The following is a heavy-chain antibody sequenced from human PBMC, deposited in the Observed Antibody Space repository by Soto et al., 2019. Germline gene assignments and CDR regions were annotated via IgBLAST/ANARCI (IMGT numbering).Heavy chain of an antibody. J-gene: IGHJ4*02. CDR1: GGSISSSSYY. D-gene: IGHD2-8*01. CDR2: IYHSGST. V-gene: IGHV4-39*07. Sequence: SETLSLTCAVYGGSISSSSYYWGWIRQPPGKGLEWIGSIYHSGSTNYNPSLKSRVTISVDTSKNQFSLKLSSVTAADTAVYYCARNTAPCTNGVCRERYFDYWGQGTLVTVSS. CDR3: ARNTAPCTNGVCRERYFDY.